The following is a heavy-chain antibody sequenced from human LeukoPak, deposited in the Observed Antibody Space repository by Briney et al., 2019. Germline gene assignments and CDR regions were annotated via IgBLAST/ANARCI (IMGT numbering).Heavy chain of an antibody. CDR2: INHSGST. J-gene: IGHJ6*02. V-gene: IGHV4-34*01. Sequence: SETLSLTCAVYGGSFSGYYWSWLRQPPGKGLEWIGEINHSGSTNYNPSLKSRVTISVDTSKNEFSLKLSSVTAADMAVYYCARGRRYSSRTKIGYYSMDVWGQGTTVTVSS. CDR3: ARGRRYSSRTKIGYYSMDV. D-gene: IGHD6-13*01. CDR1: GGSFSGYY.